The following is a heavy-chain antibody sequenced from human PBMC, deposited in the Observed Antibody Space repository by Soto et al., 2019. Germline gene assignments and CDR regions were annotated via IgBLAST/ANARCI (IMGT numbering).Heavy chain of an antibody. J-gene: IGHJ6*02. CDR2: ISSSGSTI. CDR1: GFTFTRYS. CDR3: ARLYYDFWSGRHYYYYGMDV. D-gene: IGHD3-3*01. Sequence: PGGSLRLSCAASGFTFTRYSMNWVRQAPGKGLEWVSSISSSGSTIYYADSVKGRFTISRDNAKNSLYLQMNSLRAEETAVYYCARLYYDFWSGRHYYYYGMDVWGQGTTVTVSS. V-gene: IGHV3-48*04.